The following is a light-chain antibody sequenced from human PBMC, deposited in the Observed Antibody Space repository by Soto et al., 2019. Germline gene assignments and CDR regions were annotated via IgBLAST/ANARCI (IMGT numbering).Light chain of an antibody. CDR3: CSYAGSFTWV. J-gene: IGLJ3*02. CDR2: DAS. CDR1: TGDVGAYNF. Sequence: QSVLTQPRSVSGSPGQSVTISCTGTTGDVGAYNFVSWYQLYPGKAPKLMIYDASKRPSGVPDRFSASKSGNTASLTISGLQAEDEADYHCCSYAGSFTWVFGGGTKVTVL. V-gene: IGLV2-11*01.